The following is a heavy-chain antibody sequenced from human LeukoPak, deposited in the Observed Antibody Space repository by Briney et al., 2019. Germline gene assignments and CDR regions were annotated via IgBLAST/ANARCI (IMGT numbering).Heavy chain of an antibody. CDR1: GGTFSSYA. Sequence: RRASVKVSCKASGGTFSSYAISWVRQAPGQGLEWMGRIIPILGIANYAQKFQGRVTITADKSTSTAYMELSSLRSEDTAVYYCARIGAYGDYFDYWGQGTLVTVSS. CDR2: IIPILGIA. J-gene: IGHJ4*02. CDR3: ARIGAYGDYFDY. D-gene: IGHD4-17*01. V-gene: IGHV1-69*04.